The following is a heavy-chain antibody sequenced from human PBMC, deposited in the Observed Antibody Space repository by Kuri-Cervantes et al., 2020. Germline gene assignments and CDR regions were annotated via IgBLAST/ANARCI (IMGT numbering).Heavy chain of an antibody. CDR3: ARQVWGTLADY. Sequence: SETLSLTCAVSGYSISSGYYWGWIRQPPGKGLEWIGCIYHSGSTYYNPSLKSRVTISVDTSKNQFSLKLSSVTAADTAVYYCARQVWGTLADYWGQGTLVTVSS. CDR1: GYSISSGYY. J-gene: IGHJ4*02. CDR2: IYHSGST. V-gene: IGHV4-38-2*01. D-gene: IGHD1-1*01.